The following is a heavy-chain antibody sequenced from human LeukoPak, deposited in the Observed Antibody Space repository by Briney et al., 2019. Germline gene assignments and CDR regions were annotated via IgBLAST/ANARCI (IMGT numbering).Heavy chain of an antibody. V-gene: IGHV1-69*04. J-gene: IGHJ4*02. CDR1: VGTFSRFA. CDR3: ARERGEYYFDY. D-gene: IGHD3-10*01. CDR2: INPILGVA. Sequence: SSVKVSCKASVGTFSRFAVSWVRQPPGQGLEWMGGINPILGVANYAQNFQGRVTITADTSTSTAYMELSSLRAEDTAVYYCARERGEYYFDYWGQGTLVTVSS.